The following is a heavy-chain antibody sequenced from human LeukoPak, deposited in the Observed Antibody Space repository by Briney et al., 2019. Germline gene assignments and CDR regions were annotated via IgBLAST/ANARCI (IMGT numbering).Heavy chain of an antibody. CDR2: IYHSGST. Sequence: SETLSLTCAVSGYSISSGYYWGWIRQPPGKGLEWIGSIYHSGSTYYNPSLKSRVTISVDTSKNQFSLKLGSVTAADTAVYYCARQGGAYYYDSSGYCDYWGQGTLVTVSS. CDR3: ARQGGAYYYDSSGYCDY. J-gene: IGHJ4*02. D-gene: IGHD3-22*01. V-gene: IGHV4-38-2*01. CDR1: GYSISSGYY.